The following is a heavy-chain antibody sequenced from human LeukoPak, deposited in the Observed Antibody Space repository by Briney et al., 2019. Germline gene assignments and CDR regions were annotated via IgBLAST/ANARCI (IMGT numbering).Heavy chain of an antibody. D-gene: IGHD3-22*01. V-gene: IGHV3-21*01. CDR1: GFTFSSYS. Sequence: GGSLRLSCAASGFTFSSYSMNWVRQAPGKGLEWVSSISSSGSYIYYADSVKGRFTISRDNAKNSLYLQMNSLRAEDTAVYYCARVAYYYDSSGYHRGYFDLWGRGTLVTVSS. CDR3: ARVAYYYDSSGYHRGYFDL. CDR2: ISSSGSYI. J-gene: IGHJ2*01.